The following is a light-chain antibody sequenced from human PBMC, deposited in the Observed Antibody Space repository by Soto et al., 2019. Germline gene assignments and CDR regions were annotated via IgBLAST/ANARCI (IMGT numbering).Light chain of an antibody. CDR1: QSISSY. V-gene: IGKV1-39*01. CDR2: AAS. CDR3: QQSYSTHVT. Sequence: DIQMTQSPSSLSASVGDRVTITCRASQSISSYLNWYQQKPGKAPKLLIYAASSLQSGVPSRFSGSGSGTDFTLTINSLQPEDFATYYCQQSYSTHVTFGQGTKLEIK. J-gene: IGKJ2*01.